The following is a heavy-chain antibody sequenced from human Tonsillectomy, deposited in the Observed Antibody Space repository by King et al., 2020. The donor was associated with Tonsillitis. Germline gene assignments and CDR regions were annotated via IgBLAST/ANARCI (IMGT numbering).Heavy chain of an antibody. Sequence: VQLVESGGGVVQPGRSLRLSCAASGFTFSNYGMHWVRQAPGKGLDWVAVIWDDGSNQYYAESVKGRFTISRDNSKNTLDLQMNSLGAEDTALYYCATGVSADMDPDAFDIWGQGTMVTVSS. CDR1: GFTFSNYG. CDR2: IWDDGSNQ. J-gene: IGHJ3*02. V-gene: IGHV3-33*01. CDR3: ATGVSADMDPDAFDI. D-gene: IGHD2-15*01.